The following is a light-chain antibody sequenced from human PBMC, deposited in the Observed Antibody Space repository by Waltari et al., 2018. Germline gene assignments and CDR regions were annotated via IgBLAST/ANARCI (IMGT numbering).Light chain of an antibody. V-gene: IGKV3-11*01. Sequence: DIVLTQSTATLSFSRGESAPLSCRASQSIGSYLGWYQQKPGQAPRLLIYDASNRVTGISGRFSGSGSGTDFTLTINNVQPEDFAVYYCQQRSEWPRTFGQGTKVDLK. CDR3: QQRSEWPRT. J-gene: IGKJ1*01. CDR2: DAS. CDR1: QSIGSY.